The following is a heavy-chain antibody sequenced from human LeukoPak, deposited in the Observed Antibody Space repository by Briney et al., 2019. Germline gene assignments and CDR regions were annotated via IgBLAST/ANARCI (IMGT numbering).Heavy chain of an antibody. Sequence: GGSLRLSCAASGFTFSSYGMSWVRQAPGKGLEWVSAISGSGSSTYYAGSVKGRFTISRDNSKNTLYLQMNSLRAEETAVYYCAKDGGGGVIVITEFDYWGQGTLVTVSS. CDR2: ISGSGSST. D-gene: IGHD3-16*02. CDR1: GFTFSSYG. V-gene: IGHV3-23*01. J-gene: IGHJ4*02. CDR3: AKDGGGGVIVITEFDY.